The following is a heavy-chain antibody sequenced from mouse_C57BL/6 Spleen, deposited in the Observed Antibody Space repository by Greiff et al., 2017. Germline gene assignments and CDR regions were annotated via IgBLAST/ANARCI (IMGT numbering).Heavy chain of an antibody. Sequence: QVQLQQSGAELVRPGTSVKMSCKASGYTFTNYWIGWAKQRPGHGLEWIGDIYPGGGYTNYNEKFKGKATLTADKSSSTAYMQFSSLTSEDSAIYYCARRHYGSSYYWYFDVGGTGTTVTVSS. CDR2: IYPGGGYT. CDR3: ARRHYGSSYYWYFDV. CDR1: GYTFTNYW. J-gene: IGHJ1*03. V-gene: IGHV1-63*01. D-gene: IGHD1-1*01.